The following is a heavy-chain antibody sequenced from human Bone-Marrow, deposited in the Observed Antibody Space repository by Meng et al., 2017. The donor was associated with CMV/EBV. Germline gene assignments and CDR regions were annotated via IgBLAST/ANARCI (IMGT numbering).Heavy chain of an antibody. J-gene: IGHJ4*02. CDR3: TTALLLIPTWLTSHGPY. V-gene: IGHV3-15*01. Sequence: GGSLRLSCAASGFTFSNAWMSWVRQAPGKGLEWVGRIKSKTDGGTTDYVAPVKGRFTISRDDSKNTLYLQMNSLKTEDTAVYYCTTALLLIPTWLTSHGPYWSQGTLVTVSS. CDR2: IKSKTDGGTT. CDR1: GFTFSNAW. D-gene: IGHD2/OR15-2a*01.